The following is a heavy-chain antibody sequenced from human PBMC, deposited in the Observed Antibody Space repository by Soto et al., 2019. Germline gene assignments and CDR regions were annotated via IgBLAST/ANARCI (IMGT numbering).Heavy chain of an antibody. V-gene: IGHV5-51*07. Sequence: GESLDISCEGSGYSVTSCCICWLHHRPGKGLEWMGIIYPGASDPRYTPSFHGKVTISADKSITTASLQWSSPKASDTAMYYCARQGSYSSSWYNWFDPSGQGTLVTVSS. CDR1: GYSVTSCC. CDR2: IYPGASDP. D-gene: IGHD6-13*01. J-gene: IGHJ5*02. CDR3: ARQGSYSSSWYNWFDP.